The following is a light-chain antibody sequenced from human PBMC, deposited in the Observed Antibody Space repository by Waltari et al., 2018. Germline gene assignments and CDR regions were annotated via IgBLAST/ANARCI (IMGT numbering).Light chain of an antibody. CDR3: SAQSSNNVVL. J-gene: IGLJ2*01. CDR1: SSDVGSYNS. V-gene: IGLV2-14*03. Sequence: QSALTHPASVSGSPGQSITISCTGTSSDVGSYNSVSWYQDHPGQGPKVIIYGVSNRPSGVSARFSGSKSGNTASLTNSGLQAEDEADYYCSAQSSNNVVLFGGGTKLTVL. CDR2: GVS.